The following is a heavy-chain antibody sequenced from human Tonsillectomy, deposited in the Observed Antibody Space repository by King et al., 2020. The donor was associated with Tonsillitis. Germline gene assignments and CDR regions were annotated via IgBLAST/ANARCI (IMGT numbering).Heavy chain of an antibody. Sequence: VQLVESGGGLVQPGRSLRLSCRASGFTFGDCGMSWFRQAPGQGLEWVGFIRSKVYGGTTEYAASVKGRFTIARDDSKSIAYLQMNSLKTEDTAVYFCTRDSEAVAGITLDYWGQGTLVTVSS. V-gene: IGHV3-49*03. J-gene: IGHJ4*02. CDR3: TRDSEAVAGITLDY. CDR2: IRSKVYGGTT. CDR1: GFTFGDCG. D-gene: IGHD6-19*01.